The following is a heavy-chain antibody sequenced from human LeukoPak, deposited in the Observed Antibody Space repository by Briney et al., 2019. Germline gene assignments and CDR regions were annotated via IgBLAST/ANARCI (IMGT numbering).Heavy chain of an antibody. V-gene: IGHV3-23*01. CDR2: VGLSAAST. D-gene: IGHD7-27*01. CDR1: GFMFNNYA. J-gene: IGHJ4*02. CDR3: VKNWGGYYFDY. Sequence: GGSLRLSCAASGFMFNNYAMHWVRQAPGKGLEWVSTVGLSAASTYFAVSVKGRFTVSRDSAKNTISLQMTSLRTDDTAVYFCVKNWGGYYFDYWGQGTLVTVSS.